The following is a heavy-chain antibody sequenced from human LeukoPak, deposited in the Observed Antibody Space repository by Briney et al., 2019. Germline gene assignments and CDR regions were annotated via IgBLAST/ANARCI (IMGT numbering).Heavy chain of an antibody. J-gene: IGHJ6*02. CDR2: IWYDGSNK. D-gene: IGHD2-2*01. V-gene: IGHV3-33*08. Sequence: GGSLRLSCAASGFTFSSYAMHWVRQAPGKGLEWVAVIWYDGSNKYYADSVKGRFTISRDNSKNTLYLQINSLRAEDTAVYYCAREDIVVVPAAISRMSNYYYYYGMDVWGQGTTVTVSS. CDR1: GFTFSSYA. CDR3: AREDIVVVPAAISRMSNYYYYYGMDV.